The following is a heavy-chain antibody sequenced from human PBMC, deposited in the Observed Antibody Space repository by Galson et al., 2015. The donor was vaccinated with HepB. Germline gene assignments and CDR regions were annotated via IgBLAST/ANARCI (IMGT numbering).Heavy chain of an antibody. CDR1: GFTFSSYG. CDR3: ARDFLWQHLVPQDRRDY. J-gene: IGHJ4*02. CDR2: ISSISSYI. V-gene: IGHV3-21*01. Sequence: SLRLSCAASGFTFSSYGMNWVRQAPGKGLEWVSSISSISSYISYADSVNGRFTISRDNAQNSLFLQMNRLRGEDTAVYYCARDFLWQHLVPQDRRDYWGQGTLVTVSS. D-gene: IGHD2-21*01.